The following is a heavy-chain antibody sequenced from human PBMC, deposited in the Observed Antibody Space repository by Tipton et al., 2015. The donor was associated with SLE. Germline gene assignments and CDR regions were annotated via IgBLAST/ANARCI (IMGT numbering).Heavy chain of an antibody. J-gene: IGHJ3*02. V-gene: IGHV4-61*10. CDR3: ARAVRDKFSAFDI. CDR1: GGSISSGSYY. D-gene: IGHD3-10*01. Sequence: TLSLTCTVSGGSISSGSYYWSWIRQPAGKGLEWIGYIYYSGSTNYNPSLKSRVTISVDTSKNQFSLKLSSVTAADTAVYYCARAVRDKFSAFDIWGQGTMVTVSS. CDR2: IYYSGST.